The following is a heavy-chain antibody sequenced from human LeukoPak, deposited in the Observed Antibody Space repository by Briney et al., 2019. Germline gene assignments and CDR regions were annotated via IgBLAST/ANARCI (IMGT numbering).Heavy chain of an antibody. CDR3: ARGAFGVTYFDY. D-gene: IGHD3-3*01. CDR1: GGSISSSSYY. CDR2: IYYSGST. J-gene: IGHJ4*02. V-gene: IGHV4-39*07. Sequence: SETLSLTCTVSGGSISSSSYYWGWIRQPPGKGLEWIGSIYYSGSTYYNPSLKSRVTISVDTSKNQFSLKLSSVTAADTAVYYCARGAFGVTYFDYWGQGTLVTVSS.